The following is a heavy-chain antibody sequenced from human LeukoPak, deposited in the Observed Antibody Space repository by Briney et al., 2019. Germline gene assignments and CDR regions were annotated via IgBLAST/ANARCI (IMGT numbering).Heavy chain of an antibody. J-gene: IGHJ4*02. D-gene: IGHD2/OR15-2a*01. CDR3: AKASTPIRGFCSTSSCTLFDQ. CDR1: GYSFTSYW. V-gene: IGHV5-51*01. CDR2: IFPHDSDT. Sequence: GESLKISCKGSGYSFTSYWIGWVRQMPGKGLEWMGVIFPHDSDTRYSPSFQGQVTISADKSISTAYLQWHSLKASDTAMYYCAKASTPIRGFCSTSSCTLFDQWGQGTLVAVSS.